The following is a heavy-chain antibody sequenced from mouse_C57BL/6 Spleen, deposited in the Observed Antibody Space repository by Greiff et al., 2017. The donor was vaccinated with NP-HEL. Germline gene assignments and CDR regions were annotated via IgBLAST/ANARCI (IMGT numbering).Heavy chain of an antibody. CDR1: GYAFSGYW. J-gene: IGHJ2*01. D-gene: IGHD1-1*01. Sequence: QVQLKESGAELVKPGASVKISCTASGYAFSGYWMNWVKQGPGKGLEWIGQIYPGDGDINYTGKFKGKATLTADKSSSTAYMQLSSLTSEDSAVYFGARWGDYGSSFDYWGQGTTLTVSS. CDR2: IYPGDGDI. CDR3: ARWGDYGSSFDY. V-gene: IGHV1-80*01.